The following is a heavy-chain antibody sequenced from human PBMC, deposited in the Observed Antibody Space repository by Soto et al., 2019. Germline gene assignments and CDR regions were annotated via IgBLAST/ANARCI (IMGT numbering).Heavy chain of an antibody. CDR1: GYSISSGYY. CDR2: IYHSGST. V-gene: IGHV4-38-2*02. CDR3: AREQVGATYYYGMDV. Sequence: PETLSLTFAVSGYSISSGYYWGWIRQPPGKGLEWIGSIYHSGSTYYNPSLKSRVTISVDTSKNQFSLKLSSVTAADTAVYYCAREQVGATYYYGMDVWGQGPTVT. J-gene: IGHJ6*02. D-gene: IGHD1-26*01.